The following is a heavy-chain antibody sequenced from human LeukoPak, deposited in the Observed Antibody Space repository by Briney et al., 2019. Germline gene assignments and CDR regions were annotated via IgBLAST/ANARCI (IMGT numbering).Heavy chain of an antibody. Sequence: SETLSLTCTVSGGSISSYYWSWIRQPPGKGLEWIGYMYYSGSTNYNPSLKSRVTISVDTSKNQFSLKLSSVTAADTAVYYCASHFLHYDSSGLGYWGQGTLVTVSS. J-gene: IGHJ4*02. D-gene: IGHD3-22*01. V-gene: IGHV4-59*01. CDR1: GGSISSYY. CDR3: ASHFLHYDSSGLGY. CDR2: MYYSGST.